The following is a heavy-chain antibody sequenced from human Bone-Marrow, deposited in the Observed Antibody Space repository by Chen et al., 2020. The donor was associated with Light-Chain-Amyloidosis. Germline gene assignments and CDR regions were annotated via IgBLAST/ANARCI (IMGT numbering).Heavy chain of an antibody. CDR1: GYTFPNYW. CDR2: IYPDDSDA. CDR3: ARRRDGYNFDY. V-gene: IGHV5-51*01. D-gene: IGHD5-12*01. J-gene: IGHJ4*02. Sequence: EVQLEQSGPEVKKPGESLKISCKGSGYTFPNYWIGWVRQMPGKGLEWMGVIYPDDSDARYSPSFAGQVTSSADKSITTAYLQWRGLKASDTAMYYCARRRDGYNFDYWGQGTLVTVYS.